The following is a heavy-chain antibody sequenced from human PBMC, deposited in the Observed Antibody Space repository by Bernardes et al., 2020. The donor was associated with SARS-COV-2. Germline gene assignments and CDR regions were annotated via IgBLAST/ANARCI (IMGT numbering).Heavy chain of an antibody. J-gene: IGHJ3*02. CDR3: AKTAAGTLDAFDI. CDR2: IYYSGST. D-gene: IGHD6-13*01. V-gene: IGHV4-61*01. Sequence: SETLSLTCTVSGGSVSSGSYYWSWIRQHPGKGLEWIGYIYYSGSTNYNPSLKSRFTISVDTPKNQFSLKLSSVTAADTAVYYCAKTAAGTLDAFDIWGQGTMVTVSS. CDR1: GGSVSSGSYY.